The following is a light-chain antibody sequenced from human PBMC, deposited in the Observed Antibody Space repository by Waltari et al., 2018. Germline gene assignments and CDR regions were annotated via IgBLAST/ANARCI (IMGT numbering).Light chain of an antibody. J-gene: IGKJ2*01. Sequence: DIVMTQSPDSLTVSLRERAAINCRSSQFILYESDNKNYLGWYQQKPGQSPKLLISWASTRESGVPHRFSGSGSGTDFTLTISSLQAEDVAVYYCQQDYSVPFTCGQGTKLE. CDR2: WAS. CDR3: QQDYSVPFT. V-gene: IGKV4-1*01. CDR1: QFILYESDNKNY.